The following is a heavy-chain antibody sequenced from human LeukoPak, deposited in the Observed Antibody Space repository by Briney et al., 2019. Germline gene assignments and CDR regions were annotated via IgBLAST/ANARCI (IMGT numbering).Heavy chain of an antibody. CDR3: ARGLVDYYDSSGYYLNHDAFDI. J-gene: IGHJ3*02. CDR2: VNHGGET. Sequence: TSETLSLTCAVYGGSFSDYYWTWIRQPPGKGLEWIGEVNHGGETHYIPSLKSRVTISIDTSKHQFSLQMTSVTAADTAMYYCARGLVDYYDSSGYYLNHDAFDIWGQGTMVTVSS. D-gene: IGHD3-22*01. V-gene: IGHV4-34*01. CDR1: GGSFSDYY.